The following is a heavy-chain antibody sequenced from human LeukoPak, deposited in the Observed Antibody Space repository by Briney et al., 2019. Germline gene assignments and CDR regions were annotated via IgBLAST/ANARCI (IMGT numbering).Heavy chain of an antibody. Sequence: GGSLRLSCAASGFTFSSYEMNWVRQAPGKGLEWVSYISSSGSTIYYADSVKGRFTISRDNSKNTLYLQMNSLRAEDTAVYYCGRYYVMDVWGQGTSVTVSS. CDR1: GFTFSSYE. J-gene: IGHJ6*02. CDR2: ISSSGSTI. V-gene: IGHV3-48*03. CDR3: GRYYVMDV.